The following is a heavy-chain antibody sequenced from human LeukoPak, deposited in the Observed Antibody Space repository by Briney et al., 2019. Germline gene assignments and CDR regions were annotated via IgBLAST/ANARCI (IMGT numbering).Heavy chain of an antibody. D-gene: IGHD6-19*01. Sequence: GASVKVSCKASGYDFTSVGITWVRRAPGQGLEWMGWISPYNGNTRYAQKFQGRDAMTTDTSTTTAYMELRGLRFNDTAVYYCARAGPGSGWYFDYWDQGTLVTVSS. V-gene: IGHV1-18*01. CDR1: GYDFTSVG. CDR3: ARAGPGSGWYFDY. J-gene: IGHJ4*02. CDR2: ISPYNGNT.